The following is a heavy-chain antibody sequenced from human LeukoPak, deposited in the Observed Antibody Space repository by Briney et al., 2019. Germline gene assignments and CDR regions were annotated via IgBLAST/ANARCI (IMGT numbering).Heavy chain of an antibody. CDR3: ARSYSSSWAGFDP. D-gene: IGHD6-13*01. CDR2: IYPGDSDT. J-gene: IGHJ5*02. CDR1: GYSFTSYW. Sequence: GESLKISCKGSGYSFTSYWIGWVRQMPGKGREWMGIIYPGDSDTRYSPSFQGQVTISADKSISTAYLQWSSLKASDTAMYYCARSYSSSWAGFDPWGQGTLVTVSS. V-gene: IGHV5-51*01.